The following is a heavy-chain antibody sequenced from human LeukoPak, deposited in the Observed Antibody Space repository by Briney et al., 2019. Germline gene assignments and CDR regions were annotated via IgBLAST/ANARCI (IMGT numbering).Heavy chain of an antibody. CDR2: IRSDSSAI. V-gene: IGHV3-48*04. CDR3: ARVDLSGDKWMLAY. D-gene: IGHD3-9*01. CDR1: GFSFGDYS. J-gene: IGHJ4*02. Sequence: PGGSLRLSCAASGFSFGDYSMTWVRQAPGKGLEWVSYIRSDSSAIYYADSVKGRFTISRDNAENSLYLQMNSLGAEDTAVYYCARVDLSGDKWMLAYWGQGTLVTVSS.